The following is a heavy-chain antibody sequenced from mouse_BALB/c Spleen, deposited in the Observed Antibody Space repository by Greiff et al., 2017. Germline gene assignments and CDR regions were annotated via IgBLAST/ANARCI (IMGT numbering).Heavy chain of an antibody. V-gene: IGHV1-7*01. CDR1: GYTFTSYW. Sequence: VQLKESGAELAKPGASVKMSCKASGYTFTSYWMHWVKQRPGQGLEWIGYINPSTGYTEYNQKFKDKATLTADKSSSTAYMQLSSLTSEDSAVYYCARGGRGYAMDYWGQGTSVTVSS. CDR2: INPSTGYT. CDR3: ARGGRGYAMDY. J-gene: IGHJ4*01.